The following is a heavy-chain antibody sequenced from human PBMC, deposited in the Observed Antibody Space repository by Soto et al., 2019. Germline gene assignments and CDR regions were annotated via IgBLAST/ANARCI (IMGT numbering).Heavy chain of an antibody. CDR2: SSDSGTFT. CDR3: ATTYYYDSSGYY. V-gene: IGHV3-11*03. CDR1: GFTFSDYY. J-gene: IGHJ4*02. Sequence: GGSLRLSCAASGFTFSDYYMSWIRQAPGKGLEWLSYSSDSGTFTRYADSVKGRFTISRDNSKNTLYLQMNSLRAEDTAVYYCATTYYYDSSGYYWGQGTLVTVSS. D-gene: IGHD3-22*01.